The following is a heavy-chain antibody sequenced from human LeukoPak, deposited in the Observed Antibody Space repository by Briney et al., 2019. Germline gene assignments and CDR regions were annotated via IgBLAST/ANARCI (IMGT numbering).Heavy chain of an antibody. J-gene: IGHJ6*03. D-gene: IGHD1-26*01. CDR2: IYYSGST. CDR1: GGSISSSSYY. V-gene: IGHV4-39*07. CDR3: ARDAYSGSYPFYYYYYYMDV. Sequence: PSETLSLTCTVSGGSISSSSYYWGWIRQPPGKGLEWIGSIYYSGSTYYNPSLKSRVTISVDTSKNQFSLKLSSVTAADTAVYYCARDAYSGSYPFYYYYYYMDVWGKGTTVTVS.